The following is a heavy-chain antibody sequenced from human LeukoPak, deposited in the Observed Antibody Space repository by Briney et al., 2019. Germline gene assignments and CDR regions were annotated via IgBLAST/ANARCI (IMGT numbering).Heavy chain of an antibody. Sequence: SGGSLRLSCATSGFSFSDYYMTWIRQAPGEGLEWISYISSSGTSTKHADSVKERFAISRDNAKNSLYLQMNSLRADDTAVYYCARVRSSGGVLDYWGQGTLVTVSS. CDR3: ARVRSSGGVLDY. J-gene: IGHJ4*02. D-gene: IGHD3-16*01. CDR2: ISSSGTST. V-gene: IGHV3-11*05. CDR1: GFSFSDYY.